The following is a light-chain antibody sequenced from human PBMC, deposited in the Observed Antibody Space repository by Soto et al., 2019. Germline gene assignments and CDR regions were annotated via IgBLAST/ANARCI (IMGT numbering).Light chain of an antibody. J-gene: IGKJ1*01. CDR2: DAS. CDR3: QQRSNWPRT. V-gene: IGKV3-11*01. CDR1: QSVSSN. Sequence: EIVMTQYTATLSVSPGERATLYCRASQSVSSNLAWYQQKPGQAPRLLIYDASNRATGIPARFSGSGSGTDFTLTISSLEPEDFAVYYCQQRSNWPRTFGQGTKVDIK.